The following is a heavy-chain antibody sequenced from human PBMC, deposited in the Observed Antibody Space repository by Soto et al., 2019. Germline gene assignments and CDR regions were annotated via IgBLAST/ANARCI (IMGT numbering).Heavy chain of an antibody. CDR1: GYTFTSYG. CDR3: ARHRVSVVPAAKNWFDP. CDR2: ISAYNGNT. D-gene: IGHD2-2*01. V-gene: IGHV1-18*01. J-gene: IGHJ5*02. Sequence: ASVKVSCKASGYTFTSYGISWVRQAPGQGLEWMGWISAYNGNTNYAQKLQGRVTMTTDTSTSTAYMELRSLGSDDTAVYYCARHRVSVVPAAKNWFDPWGQGTLVTVSS.